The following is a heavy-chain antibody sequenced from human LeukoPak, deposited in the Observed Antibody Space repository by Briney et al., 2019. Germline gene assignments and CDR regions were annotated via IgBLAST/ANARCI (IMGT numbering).Heavy chain of an antibody. D-gene: IGHD3-10*01. J-gene: IGHJ4*02. V-gene: IGHV3-7*01. Sequence: GGSLRLSCAASGFTFSSYWMNWVRQAPGKGLEWVGNIKRDGSEKYYVDSVKGRFTISRDNAKKSLYLQMNSLRPEDTAIYYCAREGYYGSGSPPSLYFDYWGQGTLVTVSS. CDR2: IKRDGSEK. CDR3: AREGYYGSGSPPSLYFDY. CDR1: GFTFSSYW.